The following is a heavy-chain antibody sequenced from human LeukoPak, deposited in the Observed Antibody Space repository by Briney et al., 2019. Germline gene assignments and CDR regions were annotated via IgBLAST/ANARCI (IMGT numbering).Heavy chain of an antibody. J-gene: IGHJ5*02. Sequence: SETLSLTCAVYGGSFSGYYWSWIRQPPGKGLEWIGEINHSGSTNYNPSLKSRVTISVDTSKNQFSLKLSSVTAADTAVYYCARGSSFRSSISIVVVPAANNWFDPWGQGTLVTVSS. CDR3: ARGSSFRSSISIVVVPAANNWFDP. CDR2: INHSGST. V-gene: IGHV4-34*01. CDR1: GGSFSGYY. D-gene: IGHD2-2*01.